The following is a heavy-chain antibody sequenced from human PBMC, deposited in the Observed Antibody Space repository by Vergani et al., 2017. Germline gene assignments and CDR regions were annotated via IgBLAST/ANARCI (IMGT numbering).Heavy chain of an antibody. CDR2: INPSGGST. J-gene: IGHJ4*02. CDR1: GYTFTIYY. D-gene: IGHD3-10*01. V-gene: IGHV1-46*03. CDR3: ARGYLYGSGTFPYYFDY. Sequence: QVQLVQSGAEVKKPGASVNVSCKASGYTFTIYYIHWLRQAPGRGFEWMGIINPSGGSTMYAQKFQGRVTMTRDTSTSTVYMELSSLRSEDTAVYYCARGYLYGSGTFPYYFDYWGQGTLVTVSS.